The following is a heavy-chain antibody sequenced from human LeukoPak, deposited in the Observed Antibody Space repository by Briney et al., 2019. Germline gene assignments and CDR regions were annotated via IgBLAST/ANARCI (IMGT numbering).Heavy chain of an antibody. CDR2: IYYTGST. V-gene: IGHV4-34*08. J-gene: IGHJ4*02. CDR3: AAKFGDFDY. D-gene: IGHD3-10*01. CDR1: GFTFSDYY. Sequence: GSLRLSCAASGFTFSDYYMNWIRQPPGKGLEWIANIYYTGSTYYNPSLKSRVTISVDTSKSQFSLKLSSVTAADTAVYYCAAKFGDFDYWGQGTLVTVSS.